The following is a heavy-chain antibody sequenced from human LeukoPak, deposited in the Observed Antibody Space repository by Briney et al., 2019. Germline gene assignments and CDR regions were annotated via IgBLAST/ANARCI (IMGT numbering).Heavy chain of an antibody. D-gene: IGHD6-13*01. Sequence: PSETLSLTCTVSGASITNYYWSWIRQPPRKGLEWIGFIYYSGGTNYNPSLKSRVTISLDMSKNRFSLNLSSVTAADMAVYYCARGEAASKSSSSWYADYWGQGTLVTVSS. CDR3: ARGEAASKSSSSWYADY. J-gene: IGHJ4*02. V-gene: IGHV4-59*01. CDR2: IYYSGGT. CDR1: GASITNYY.